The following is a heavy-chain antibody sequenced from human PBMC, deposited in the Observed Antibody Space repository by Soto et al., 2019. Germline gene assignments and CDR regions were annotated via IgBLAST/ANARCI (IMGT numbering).Heavy chain of an antibody. J-gene: IGHJ6*02. CDR3: ARIQLIYDILTGYYRGPGYYGMDV. CDR1: VFPLSDYS. Sequence: GGSLRLSCAASVFPLSDYSMHWVRQAPGKGLEWVSYISSSSSTIYYADSVKGRFTISRDNAKNSLYLQMNSLRDEDTAVYYCARIQLIYDILTGYYRGPGYYGMDVWGQGTTVTVSS. CDR2: ISSSSSTI. D-gene: IGHD3-9*01. V-gene: IGHV3-48*02.